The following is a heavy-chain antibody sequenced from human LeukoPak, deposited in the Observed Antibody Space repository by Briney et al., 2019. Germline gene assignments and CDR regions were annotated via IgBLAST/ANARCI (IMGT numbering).Heavy chain of an antibody. D-gene: IGHD3-22*01. J-gene: IGHJ3*02. CDR1: GGSISSGGYY. Sequence: SETLSLTCTVSGGSISSGGYYWSWIRQHPGKGLEWIGYIYYSGSTYYNPSLKSRVTMSVDTSKNQFSLKLSSVTAADTAVYYCASTYYYDSSGYPLEIWGQGTMVTVSS. V-gene: IGHV4-31*03. CDR3: ASTYYYDSSGYPLEI. CDR2: IYYSGST.